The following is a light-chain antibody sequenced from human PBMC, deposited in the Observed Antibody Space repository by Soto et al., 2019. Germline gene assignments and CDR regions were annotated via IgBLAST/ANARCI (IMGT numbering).Light chain of an antibody. Sequence: QSALTQPASVSGSPGQSITISCTGTSSDVGGYNYVSWYQQHPGKAPKHMIYDVSNRPSGVSNLFSGSKSGNTASLTISGLQAEDEADYYCSSYTSSSTVVFGGGTKLTVL. V-gene: IGLV2-14*01. CDR1: SSDVGGYNY. CDR3: SSYTSSSTVV. J-gene: IGLJ2*01. CDR2: DVS.